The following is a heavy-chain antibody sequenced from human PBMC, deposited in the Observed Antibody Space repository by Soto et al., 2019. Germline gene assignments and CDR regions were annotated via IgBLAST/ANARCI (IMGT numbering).Heavy chain of an antibody. V-gene: IGHV4-31*03. CDR1: GGSISSGGYY. Sequence: QVQLQESGPGLVKPSQTLSLTCTVSGGSISSGGYYWSWIRQHPGKGLEWIGYIYYSGSTYYNPSLKSRGTISVDTSKNQCSLKLSSVTAADTAVYYCARADYGGNWFDPWGQGTLVTVSS. D-gene: IGHD4-17*01. CDR3: ARADYGGNWFDP. J-gene: IGHJ5*02. CDR2: IYYSGST.